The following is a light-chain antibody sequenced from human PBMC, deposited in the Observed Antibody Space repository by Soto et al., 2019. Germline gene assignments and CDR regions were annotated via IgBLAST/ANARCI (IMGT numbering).Light chain of an antibody. CDR1: SSDIGAYNY. V-gene: IGLV2-14*01. Sequence: QSALTQPASVSGSPGQSIAISCTGSSSDIGAYNYVSWYQHHPGKAPKLIIYDVTSRPSGVSSRFSGAKSGNAASLIISGLQPEDEADYFCASYPAYNPLVIFGGGTQLTVL. J-gene: IGLJ2*01. CDR2: DVT. CDR3: ASYPAYNPLVI.